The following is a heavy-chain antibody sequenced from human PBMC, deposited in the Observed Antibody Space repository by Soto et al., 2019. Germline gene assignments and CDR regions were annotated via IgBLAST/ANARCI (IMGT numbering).Heavy chain of an antibody. CDR2: ISNDGSNK. V-gene: IGHV3-30*03. J-gene: IGHJ4*02. CDR1: GFSFSTYG. Sequence: GGSLRLSCAASGFSFSTYGMHWVRQAPGKGLEWVAFISNDGSNKYYADSVKGRFTISRDNSKNTLYLQMNSLRAEDTAVYYCARHGYNYGGGYFEYWGQGTLVTVSS. D-gene: IGHD5-18*01. CDR3: ARHGYNYGGGYFEY.